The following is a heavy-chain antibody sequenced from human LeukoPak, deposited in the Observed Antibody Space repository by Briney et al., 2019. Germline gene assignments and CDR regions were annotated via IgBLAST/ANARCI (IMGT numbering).Heavy chain of an antibody. D-gene: IGHD5-18*01. CDR3: ARSDTAMAFDY. CDR2: INPSGGST. V-gene: IGHV1-46*01. CDR1: GYTFTNYA. J-gene: IGHJ4*02. Sequence: ASVKVSCKASGYTFTNYAMHWVRQAPGQGLEWMGIINPSGGSTSYAQKFQGRVTMTRDMSTSTVYMELSSLRSEDTAVYYCARSDTAMAFDYWGQGTLVTVSS.